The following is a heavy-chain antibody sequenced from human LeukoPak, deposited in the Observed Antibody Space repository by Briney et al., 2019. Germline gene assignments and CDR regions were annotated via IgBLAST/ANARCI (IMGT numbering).Heavy chain of an antibody. D-gene: IGHD3-10*01. V-gene: IGHV1-46*01. CDR2: INPSGGST. CDR1: GYTFTSYY. CDR3: ARVRSKYYGSGSGLDY. J-gene: IGHJ4*02. Sequence: ASVKVSCKASGYTFTSYYMHWVRQAPGQGLEWMGIINPSGGSTSYAQKFQGRVTMTRDMSTSTVYMELSSLRSEDTAVYYCARVRSKYYGSGSGLDYWGQGTLVTVSS.